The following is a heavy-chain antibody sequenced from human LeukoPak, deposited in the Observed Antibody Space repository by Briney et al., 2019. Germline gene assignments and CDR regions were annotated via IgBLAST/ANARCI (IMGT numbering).Heavy chain of an antibody. J-gene: IGHJ4*02. V-gene: IGHV3-23*01. Sequence: GGSLRLSCAASGFTFSSYAVSWVRQAPGKGLEWVSAISGSGGSTYYADSVKGRFTISRDNSKNTLYLQMNSLRAEDTAVYYCAKDLTYYDSRGFDYWGQGTLVTVSS. CDR3: AKDLTYYDSRGFDY. CDR2: ISGSGGST. D-gene: IGHD3-22*01. CDR1: GFTFSSYA.